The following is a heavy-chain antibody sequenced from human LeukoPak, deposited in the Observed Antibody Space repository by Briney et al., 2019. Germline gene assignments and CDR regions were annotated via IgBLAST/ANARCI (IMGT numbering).Heavy chain of an antibody. CDR2: IYTSGST. CDR1: GGSISSGSYY. Sequence: SQTLSLTCTVSGGSISSGSYYWSWIRQPAGKGLEWIGRIYTSGSTNYNPSLKSRVTIPVDTSKNQFSLKLSSVTAADTAVYYCARGGGKRWLQYGDFDYWGQGTLVTVSS. CDR3: ARGGGKRWLQYGDFDY. J-gene: IGHJ4*02. V-gene: IGHV4-61*02. D-gene: IGHD5-24*01.